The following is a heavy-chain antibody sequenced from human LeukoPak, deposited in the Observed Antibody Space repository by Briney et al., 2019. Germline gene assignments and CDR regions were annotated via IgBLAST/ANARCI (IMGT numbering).Heavy chain of an antibody. D-gene: IGHD1-26*01. CDR2: ISYDGSNK. CDR1: GFTFSGYA. CDR3: ARDRGSYRGEAIDY. V-gene: IGHV3-30-3*01. Sequence: PGGSLRLSCAASGFTFSGYAMHWVRQAPGKGLEWVAVISYDGSNKYYADSVKGRFTISRDNSKNTLYLQMNSLRAEDTAVYYCARDRGSYRGEAIDYWGQGTLVTVSS. J-gene: IGHJ4*02.